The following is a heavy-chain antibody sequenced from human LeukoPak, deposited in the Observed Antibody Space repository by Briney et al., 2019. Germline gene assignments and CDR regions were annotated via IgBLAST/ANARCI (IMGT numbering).Heavy chain of an antibody. CDR2: IGTTGTST. J-gene: IGHJ4*02. CDR1: GLTFSSYV. D-gene: IGHD6-13*01. CDR3: AKIIIGSTWQLDH. V-gene: IGHV3-23*01. Sequence: GGSLRLSCAASGLTFSSYVMSWVRLAPGTGLEWVSTIGTTGTSTYYAASVKGRFTISRDNSKNTLYLQMSSLRVEDTAVYYCAKIIIGSTWQLDHWGQGTLVTVSS.